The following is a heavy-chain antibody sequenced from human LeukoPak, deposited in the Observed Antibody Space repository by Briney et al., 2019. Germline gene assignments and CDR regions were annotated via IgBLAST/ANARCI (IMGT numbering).Heavy chain of an antibody. V-gene: IGHV4-59*12. D-gene: IGHD3-3*01. CDR3: ARGPLLRFLEWLPYYYYYMDV. Sequence: SETLSLTCTVSGGSIRDFYWSWIRQPPGKGLEWIGYIYYTGNTNYNPSLRSRVTISVDRPKNQFSLKLSSVTAADTAVYYCARGPLLRFLEWLPYYYYYMDVWGKGTTVTVSS. CDR1: GGSIRDFY. J-gene: IGHJ6*03. CDR2: IYYTGNT.